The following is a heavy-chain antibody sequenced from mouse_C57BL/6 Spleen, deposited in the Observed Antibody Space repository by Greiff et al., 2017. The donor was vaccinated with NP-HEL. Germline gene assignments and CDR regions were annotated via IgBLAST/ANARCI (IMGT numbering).Heavy chain of an antibody. J-gene: IGHJ4*01. V-gene: IGHV1-82*01. CDR1: GYAFSSSW. CDR2: IYPGDGDT. Sequence: VQLQQSGPELVKPGASVKISCKASGYAFSSSWMNWVKQRPGKGLEWIGRIYPGDGDTNYNGKFKGKATLTADKSSSTAYMQLSSLTSEDSAVYFCARRFYYAMDYWGQGTSVTVSS. CDR3: ARRFYYAMDY.